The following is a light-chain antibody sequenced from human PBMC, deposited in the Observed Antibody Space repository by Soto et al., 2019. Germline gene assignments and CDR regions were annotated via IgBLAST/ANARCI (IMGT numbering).Light chain of an antibody. CDR3: QQYNSYGT. CDR1: QSISSW. V-gene: IGKV1-5*01. CDR2: DAS. Sequence: DIQMTQSPSTLSASVGDRVTITCRASQSISSWLAWYQQKPGKAPKLLIYDASSLESGVPSRFSGSGSGTEFTLTISSLQPDDFANYYCQQYNSYGTFGQGTKVDIK. J-gene: IGKJ1*01.